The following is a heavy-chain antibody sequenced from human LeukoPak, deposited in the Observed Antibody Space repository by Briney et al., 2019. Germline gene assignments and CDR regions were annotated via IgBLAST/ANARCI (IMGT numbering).Heavy chain of an antibody. CDR2: IYSGGST. Sequence: GGSLRLSCAASGFTVSSNYMSWVRQAPGKGLEWVSVIYSGGSTYYADPVKGRFTISRDNSKNTLYLQMNSLRAEDTAVYYCARDPIKIAVPRRGLVPSGMDVWGQGTTVTVSS. J-gene: IGHJ6*02. V-gene: IGHV3-66*01. CDR1: GFTVSSNY. CDR3: ARDPIKIAVPRRGLVPSGMDV. D-gene: IGHD6-19*01.